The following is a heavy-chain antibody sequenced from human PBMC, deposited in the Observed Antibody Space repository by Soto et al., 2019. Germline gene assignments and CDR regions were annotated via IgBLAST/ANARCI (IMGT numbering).Heavy chain of an antibody. Sequence: QVQLVQSGAEVKKPGASVKVSCKASGYTFTSYDINWVRQATGQGLEWMGWMNPNSGNTGYAQKFQGRVTMTRNTSISTSYMELSSLRSEDTAVYYCARGDYGDYAGSGYFDLWGRGTLVTVSS. V-gene: IGHV1-8*01. CDR3: ARGDYGDYAGSGYFDL. CDR2: MNPNSGNT. D-gene: IGHD4-17*01. J-gene: IGHJ2*01. CDR1: GYTFTSYD.